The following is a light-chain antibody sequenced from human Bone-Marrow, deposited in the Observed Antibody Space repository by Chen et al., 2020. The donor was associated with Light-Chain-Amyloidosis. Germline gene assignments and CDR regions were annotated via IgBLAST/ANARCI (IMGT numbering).Light chain of an antibody. V-gene: IGKV3-11*01. CDR1: QSVISY. CDR3: QQRSNWPPGFT. J-gene: IGKJ3*01. CDR2: DAY. Sequence: EIVLTQSPATLSLSPGERATLYCRASQSVISYLACYQQKPGQSPMLLMYDAYNRATGIPARFSGSGSGTDFTLTISSLEPEDFAVYYCQQRSNWPPGFTFGPGTKVDIK.